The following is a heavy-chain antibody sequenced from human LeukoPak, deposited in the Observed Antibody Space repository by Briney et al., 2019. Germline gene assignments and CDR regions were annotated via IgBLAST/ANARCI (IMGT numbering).Heavy chain of an antibody. CDR2: NSYSGNS. J-gene: IGHJ5*01. CDR3: VRLHDGRGYYSDS. V-gene: IGHV4-39*01. Sequence: PSETLSLTCTVSGGSINSGSFYWGWIRQPPGKGLKWIGLNSYSGNSYYNPSLKSRVTVSVDTSNNLFSLMLSSVTATDTAVYYCVRLHDGRGYYSDSWGQGTLVTVSS. D-gene: IGHD3-22*01. CDR1: GGSINSGSFY.